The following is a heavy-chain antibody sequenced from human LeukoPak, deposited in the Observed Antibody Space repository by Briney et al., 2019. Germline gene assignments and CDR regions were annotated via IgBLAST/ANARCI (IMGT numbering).Heavy chain of an antibody. CDR2: INPSGGST. CDR3: ATGPLGYYDSSGYYASLDY. V-gene: IGHV1-46*01. D-gene: IGHD3-22*01. CDR1: GYTFTSYY. J-gene: IGHJ4*02. Sequence: ASVKVSCKASGYTFTSYYMHWVRQAPGQGLEWMGIINPSGGSTSYAQKFQGRVTMTRDTSTSTVYMELSSLRSEDTAVYYCATGPLGYYDSSGYYASLDYWGQGTLVTVSS.